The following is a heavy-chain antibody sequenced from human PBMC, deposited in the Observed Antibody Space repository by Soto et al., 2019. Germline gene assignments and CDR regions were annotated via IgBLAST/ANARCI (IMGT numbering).Heavy chain of an antibody. CDR2: IIPIFGTA. D-gene: IGHD5-12*01. Sequence: SVKVSCNASGGTFSSYAISWVRQAPGQGLEWMGGIIPIFGTANYTQKFQGRVTITADESTSTAYMELSSLRSEDTAVYYCARDKDGYNPERDYFDYWGQGTLVTVSS. CDR3: ARDKDGYNPERDYFDY. CDR1: GGTFSSYA. V-gene: IGHV1-69*13. J-gene: IGHJ4*02.